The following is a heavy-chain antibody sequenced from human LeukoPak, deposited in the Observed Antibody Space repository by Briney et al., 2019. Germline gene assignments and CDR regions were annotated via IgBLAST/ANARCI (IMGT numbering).Heavy chain of an antibody. J-gene: IGHJ4*02. D-gene: IGHD2-2*01. Sequence: GESLKISCKGSGYSFTSYWISWVRQMPGKGLEWMGRIDPGDSYTNYSPSFQGHVTISADKSISTAYLQWSSLKASDTAMYYCARHRHGYCSSTSCYAFDYWGQGTLVTVSS. CDR2: IDPGDSYT. CDR1: GYSFTSYW. V-gene: IGHV5-10-1*01. CDR3: ARHRHGYCSSTSCYAFDY.